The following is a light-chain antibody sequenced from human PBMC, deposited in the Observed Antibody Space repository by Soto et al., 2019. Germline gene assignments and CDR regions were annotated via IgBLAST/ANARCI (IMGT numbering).Light chain of an antibody. CDR2: ANS. CDR1: SSHFGAGFD. CDR3: QSYDTNMNGYV. Sequence: HSVLTHPPPVSWAPGQRVTISCTGSSSHFGAGFDVHWYQQFPGTAPKLLIYANSNRPSGVPDRFSGSKSGTSASLAITGLQAEDEADYYCQSYDTNMNGYVFGTGTKVTVL. J-gene: IGLJ1*01. V-gene: IGLV1-40*01.